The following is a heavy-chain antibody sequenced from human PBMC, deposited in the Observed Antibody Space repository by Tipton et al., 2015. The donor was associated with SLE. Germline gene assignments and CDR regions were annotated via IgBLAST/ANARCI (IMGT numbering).Heavy chain of an antibody. D-gene: IGHD1-26*01. Sequence: SLRLSCAASGFTFSSYGMHWVRQAPGKGLEWVAFIRYDGSNKYYADSVKGRFTISRDNSKNTLYLQMNSLRAEDTAVYYCAKGPRRGWELLRYYYGMDVWGQGTTVTVSS. CDR3: AKGPRRGWELLRYYYGMDV. CDR1: GFTFSSYG. V-gene: IGHV3-30*02. J-gene: IGHJ6*02. CDR2: IRYDGSNK.